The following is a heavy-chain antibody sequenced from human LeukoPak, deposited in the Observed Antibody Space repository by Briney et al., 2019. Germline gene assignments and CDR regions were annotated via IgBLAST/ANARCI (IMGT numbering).Heavy chain of an antibody. D-gene: IGHD1-26*01. CDR2: MSGSGGST. J-gene: IGHJ3*02. Sequence: GGSLTLSCAASGFTFSSYAMSWVRQAPGKGLEWVSVMSGSGGSTYYADSVKGRFTISRDNSKNTLYLQMNSLRAEDTAVYYCASRSGSSDDAFDIWGQGTMVTVSS. V-gene: IGHV3-23*01. CDR3: ASRSGSSDDAFDI. CDR1: GFTFSSYA.